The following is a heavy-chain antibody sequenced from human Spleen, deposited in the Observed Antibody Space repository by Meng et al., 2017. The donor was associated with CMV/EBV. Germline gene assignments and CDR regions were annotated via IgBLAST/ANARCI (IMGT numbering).Heavy chain of an antibody. CDR2: ISGYNGRT. D-gene: IGHD3-3*01. V-gene: IGHV1-18*01. CDR1: GYPFISYG. CDR3: VRDGFGVINPY. Sequence: SCGSSGYPFISYGISWVRQAPGKGLEWMGWISGYNGRTNYAQSFQGRLTLTTDTSTTTAYMELRSLRSDDTAIYYCVRDGFGVINPYWGQGTLVTVSS. J-gene: IGHJ4*02.